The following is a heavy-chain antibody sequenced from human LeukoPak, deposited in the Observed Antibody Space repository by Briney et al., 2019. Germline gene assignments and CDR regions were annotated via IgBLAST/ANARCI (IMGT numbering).Heavy chain of an antibody. Sequence: GALVKVSCKASGYTFTGYYMHWVRQAPGQGLEWMGWISAYNGNTNYAQKLQGRVTMTTDTSTSTAYMELRSLRSDDTAVYYCARKYYGSGVVYFDYWGQGTLVTVSS. CDR3: ARKYYGSGVVYFDY. CDR1: GYTFTGYY. D-gene: IGHD3-10*01. J-gene: IGHJ4*02. CDR2: ISAYNGNT. V-gene: IGHV1-18*04.